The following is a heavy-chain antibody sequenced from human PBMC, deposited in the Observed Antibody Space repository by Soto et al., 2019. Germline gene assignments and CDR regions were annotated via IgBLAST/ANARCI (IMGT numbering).Heavy chain of an antibody. V-gene: IGHV1-69*06. J-gene: IGHJ6*02. CDR3: ARGGSYGGNSVYYYGMDV. D-gene: IGHD4-17*01. CDR2: IIPIFGTA. CDR1: GGTFSSYA. Sequence: QVQLVQSGAEVKKPGSSVKVSCKASGGTFSSYAISWVRQAPGQGLEWMGGIIPIFGTANYAQKFQGRVTITAEKSTSTAYMELSSLRSEDTAVYYCARGGSYGGNSVYYYGMDVWGQGTTVTVSS.